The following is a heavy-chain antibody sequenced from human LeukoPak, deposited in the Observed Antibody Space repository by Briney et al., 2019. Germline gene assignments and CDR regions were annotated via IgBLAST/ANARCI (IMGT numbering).Heavy chain of an antibody. CDR2: IYHSGST. J-gene: IGHJ1*01. CDR3: AGVSSASPRYFQH. CDR1: GGSISSSNW. Sequence: SETLSLTCAVSGGSISSSNWWSWVRQPPGKGLEWIGEIYHSGSTNYNPSLKSRVTISVDKSKNQFSLKLSSVTAADTAVYYCAGVSSASPRYFQHWGQGTLVTVSS. V-gene: IGHV4-4*02. D-gene: IGHD5-18*01.